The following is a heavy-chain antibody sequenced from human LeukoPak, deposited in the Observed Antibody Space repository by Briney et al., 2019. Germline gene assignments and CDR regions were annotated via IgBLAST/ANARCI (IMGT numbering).Heavy chain of an antibody. CDR2: ISYDGSNK. CDR1: GFTFSSYA. J-gene: IGHJ4*02. CDR3: ARDAGDFWSGYYFSLVDY. D-gene: IGHD3-3*01. Sequence: GGSLRLSCAASGFTFSSYAMHWVRQAPGKGLEWVAVISYDGSNKYYADSVKGRFTISRDNSKNTLYLQMNSLRAEDTAVYYCARDAGDFWSGYYFSLVDYWGQGALVTVSS. V-gene: IGHV3-30*01.